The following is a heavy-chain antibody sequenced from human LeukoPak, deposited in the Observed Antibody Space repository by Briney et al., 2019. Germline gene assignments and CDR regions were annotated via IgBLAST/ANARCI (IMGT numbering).Heavy chain of an antibody. D-gene: IGHD2-2*01. CDR1: GFTFSDYY. V-gene: IGHV3-11*04. CDR2: ISSSGSTI. CDR3: ASHSVGVLPIATFDY. Sequence: GGSLRLSCAASGFTFSDYYMSWIRQAPGKGLEWVSYISSSGSTIYYADSVKGRFTISRHNAKNSLFLQMNSLKDEDTAVYYCASHSVGVLPIATFDYWGQGTLVTVSS. J-gene: IGHJ4*02.